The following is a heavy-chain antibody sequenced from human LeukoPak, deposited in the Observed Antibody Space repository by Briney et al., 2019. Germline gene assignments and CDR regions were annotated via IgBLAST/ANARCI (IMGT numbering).Heavy chain of an antibody. D-gene: IGHD3-22*01. CDR1: GFAFSSYW. CDR2: IKRDGSDT. CDR3: ARDANYYDSRGENYFNY. J-gene: IGHJ4*02. V-gene: IGHV3-7*01. Sequence: GGPLRLSCAASGFAFSSYWMSWVRQAPGKGLEWVANIKRDGSDTSYVDSVKGRFTISRDNAKNSLYLQLNSLRAEDTAVYYCARDANYYDSRGENYFNYWGQGTLVTVSS.